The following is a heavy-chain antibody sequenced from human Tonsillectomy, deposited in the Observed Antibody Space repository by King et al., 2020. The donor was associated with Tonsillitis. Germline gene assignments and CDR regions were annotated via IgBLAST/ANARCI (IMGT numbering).Heavy chain of an antibody. D-gene: IGHD3-10*01. Sequence: EVQLVESGGGLVQPGGSLRLSCAASGFTFNNYAMSWVRQAPGKGLEWVSYVSGSGGTTYYTDSVKGRFTVSRANSKNTVYLQMNSLRADDTAVYYCARDPSWGDFDYWGQGTLVTVSS. J-gene: IGHJ4*02. V-gene: IGHV3-23*04. CDR2: VSGSGGTT. CDR1: GFTFNNYA. CDR3: ARDPSWGDFDY.